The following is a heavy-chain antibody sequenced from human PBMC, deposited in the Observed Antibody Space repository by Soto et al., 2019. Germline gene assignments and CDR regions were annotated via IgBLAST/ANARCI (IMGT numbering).Heavy chain of an antibody. D-gene: IGHD3-3*01. J-gene: IGHJ6*02. CDR3: ARIPKYYDFWSGTYPLPHYYYYYGMDV. V-gene: IGHV2-70*01. CDR1: GFSLSTSGMC. CDR2: IDWDDDK. Sequence: SGPTLVNPTQTLTLTCTFSGFSLSTSGMCVSWIRQPPGKALEWLALIDWDDDKYYSTSLKTRLTISKDTSKNQVVLTMTNMDPVDTATYYCARIPKYYDFWSGTYPLPHYYYYYGMDVWGQGT.